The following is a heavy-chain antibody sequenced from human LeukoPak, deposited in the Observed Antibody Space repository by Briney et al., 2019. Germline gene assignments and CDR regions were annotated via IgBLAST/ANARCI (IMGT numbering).Heavy chain of an antibody. CDR2: IYYSGST. CDR3: ARALRVVAPIAHYYYYYYMDV. CDR1: GFTFSSYSMN. J-gene: IGHJ6*03. V-gene: IGHV4-59*05. Sequence: PGGSLRLSCAASGFTFSSYSMNWVRQAPGKGLEWIGSIYYSGSTYYNPSLKSRVTISVDTSKNQFSLKLSSVTAADTAVYYCARALRVVAPIAHYYYYYYMDVWGKGTTVTVSS. D-gene: IGHD2-15*01.